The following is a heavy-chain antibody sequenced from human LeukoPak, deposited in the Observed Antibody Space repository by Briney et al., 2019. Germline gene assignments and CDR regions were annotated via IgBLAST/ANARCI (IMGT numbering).Heavy chain of an antibody. J-gene: IGHJ3*02. D-gene: IGHD1-1*01. Sequence: ASVKVSCKASGYTFTDNHMYWIRQAPGQGPDCMGWINPNSGGTNYAQKFQGRITMTRDTSISTAYMELSRLTSDDTAIYFCARELERNAFDIWGQGTMVTVSP. V-gene: IGHV1-2*02. CDR3: ARELERNAFDI. CDR1: GYTFTDNH. CDR2: INPNSGGT.